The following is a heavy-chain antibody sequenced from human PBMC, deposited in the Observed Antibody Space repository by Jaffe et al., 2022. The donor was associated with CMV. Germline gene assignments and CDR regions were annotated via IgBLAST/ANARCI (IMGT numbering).Heavy chain of an antibody. J-gene: IGHJ3*02. D-gene: IGHD1-26*01. CDR2: IDPSDSYT. Sequence: EVQLVQSGAEVKKPGESLRISCKGSGYSFTSYWISWVRQMPGKGLEWMGRIDPSDSYTNYSPSFQGHVTISADKSISTAYLQWSSLKASDTAMYYCASRGVGAKGFEAFDIWGQGTMVTVSS. CDR1: GYSFTSYW. V-gene: IGHV5-10-1*03. CDR3: ASRGVGAKGFEAFDI.